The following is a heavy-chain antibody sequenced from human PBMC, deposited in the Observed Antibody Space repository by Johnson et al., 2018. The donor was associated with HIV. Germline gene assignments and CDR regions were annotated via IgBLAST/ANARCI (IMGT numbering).Heavy chain of an antibody. J-gene: IGHJ3*02. Sequence: VQLVESGGVVVQPGGSLRLSCAASGFTFDDYTMHWVRQAPGKGLEWVSLISWDGGSTYYADSVKGRFTISRDTSKNTLYLQMNSLRAAEPAVYYCAKDLGESENEEWATDYYDFSIGYPGQDPRAVVGAFDIWGQGTMVTVSS. CDR3: AKDLGESENEEWATDYYDFSIGYPGQDPRAVVGAFDI. D-gene: IGHD3-3*01. V-gene: IGHV3-43*01. CDR1: GFTFDDYT. CDR2: ISWDGGST.